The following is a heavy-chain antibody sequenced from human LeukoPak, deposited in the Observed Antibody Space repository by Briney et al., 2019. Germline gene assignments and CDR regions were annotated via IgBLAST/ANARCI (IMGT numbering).Heavy chain of an antibody. Sequence: GGSLRLSCAASGFTFSTYSMNWVRQAPGKGLEWVSFISTSSSYIYYADSVKGRFTISRDNSKNSLYLQMNSLRAEDTAVYYCARDQDWNDRGGLDYWGQGTLVIVSS. J-gene: IGHJ4*02. D-gene: IGHD1-1*01. CDR2: ISTSSSYI. CDR3: ARDQDWNDRGGLDY. V-gene: IGHV3-21*01. CDR1: GFTFSTYS.